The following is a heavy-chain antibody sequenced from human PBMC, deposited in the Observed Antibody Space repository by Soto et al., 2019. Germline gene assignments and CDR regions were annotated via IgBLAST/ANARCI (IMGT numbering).Heavy chain of an antibody. CDR2: IYHTGST. V-gene: IGHV4-30-2*01. J-gene: IGHJ5*02. D-gene: IGHD1-7*01. CDR3: ARELELRLGHGGWFDP. Sequence: SETLSLTCAVSGGSINSGGFSWSWIRQPPGKGLEWIGYIYHTGSTHYNPSLKSRVTISVDRSKNQFSLKLNSVTAADTAVYHCARELELRLGHGGWFDPWGQGTLVTVSS. CDR1: GGSINSGGFS.